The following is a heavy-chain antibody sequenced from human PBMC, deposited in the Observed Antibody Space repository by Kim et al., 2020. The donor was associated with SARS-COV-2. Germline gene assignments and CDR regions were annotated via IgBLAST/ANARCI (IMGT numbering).Heavy chain of an antibody. Sequence: YAAPVKGRFTISRDDSKNTLYLQMNSLKTEDTAVYYCTTDCIQYSGYVGYWGQGTLVTVSS. CDR3: TTDCIQYSGYVGY. J-gene: IGHJ4*02. V-gene: IGHV3-15*01. D-gene: IGHD1-26*01.